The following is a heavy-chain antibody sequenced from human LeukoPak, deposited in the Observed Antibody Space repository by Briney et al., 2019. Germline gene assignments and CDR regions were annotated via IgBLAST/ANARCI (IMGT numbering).Heavy chain of an antibody. CDR1: GFDFSNYG. J-gene: IGHJ4*02. Sequence: GGSLRLSCAASGFDFSNYGMHWVRQARCKGLEWVTFIQYDGINKYYGDSVRGRFTISRDNSKNTLYLQMHSLRVEDTAMYYCVKSSSSQTAEDFWGQGTLVTVSS. V-gene: IGHV3-30*02. CDR3: VKSSSSQTAEDF. CDR2: IQYDGINK. D-gene: IGHD2-21*02.